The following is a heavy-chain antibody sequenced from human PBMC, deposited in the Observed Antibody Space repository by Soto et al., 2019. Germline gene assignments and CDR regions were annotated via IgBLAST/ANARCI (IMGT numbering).Heavy chain of an antibody. CDR3: VRLVRTAMVSRPCPYFDY. D-gene: IGHD5-18*01. V-gene: IGHV3-21*01. J-gene: IGHJ4*02. CDR2: ISSSSSYI. CDR1: GFTFSSYS. Sequence: GGSLRLSCAASGFTFSSYSMNWVRQAPGKGLEWVSSISSSSSYIYYADSVKGRFTISRDNAKNSLYLQMNSLRAEDTAVYYCVRLVRTAMVSRPCPYFDYWGQGTLVTVSS.